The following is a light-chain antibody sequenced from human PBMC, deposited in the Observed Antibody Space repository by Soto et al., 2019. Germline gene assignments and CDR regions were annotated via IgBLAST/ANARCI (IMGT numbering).Light chain of an antibody. V-gene: IGKV3-15*01. J-gene: IGKJ1*01. Sequence: EIVMTQSPATLSVSPGERATLSCRASQNVNSNLAWYQQKPGQAPRLLIYGASTRATGFPARFSGSGSGTDFTLTISSLQSEDFALYYCQQYKNWPRTFGQGTKVEIK. CDR1: QNVNSN. CDR3: QQYKNWPRT. CDR2: GAS.